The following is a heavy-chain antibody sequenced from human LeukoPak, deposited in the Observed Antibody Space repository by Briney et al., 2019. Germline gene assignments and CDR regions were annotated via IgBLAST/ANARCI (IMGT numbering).Heavy chain of an antibody. V-gene: IGHV4-38-2*02. D-gene: IGHD2-15*01. J-gene: IGHJ4*02. Sequence: SETLSLTCSVSGYSISSGYYWAWMRQPPGKGLEWIGSINHSGSTYYNPSHKSRVTVSVDTSKNQFSLGRSSVTAADTAVCYCARVCSSGRCCDQWGQGTLVTVSS. CDR1: GYSISSGYY. CDR2: INHSGST. CDR3: ARVCSSGRCCDQ.